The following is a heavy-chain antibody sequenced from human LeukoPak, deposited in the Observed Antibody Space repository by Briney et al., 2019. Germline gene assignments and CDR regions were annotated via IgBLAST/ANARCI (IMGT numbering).Heavy chain of an antibody. CDR1: GGSISSTYF. J-gene: IGHJ4*02. Sequence: SETLSLTCTVSGGSISSTYFWAWIRQPPGKGLEWIATIHYSGTTYYKPSLRCRVTISVDTSANQFSLKLTSVTAADTAVYFCARLGYCSGGSCQHDFWGQGTLVTVSS. CDR3: ARLGYCSGGSCQHDF. CDR2: IHYSGTT. V-gene: IGHV4-39*01. D-gene: IGHD2-15*01.